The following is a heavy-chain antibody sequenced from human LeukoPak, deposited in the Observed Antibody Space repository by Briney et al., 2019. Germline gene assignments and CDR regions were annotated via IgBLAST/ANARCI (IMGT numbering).Heavy chain of an antibody. Sequence: ASVKVSCKASGYTFTSNYIHWVRQAPGQGLEWMGMIYPRDGSTSYAQKFQGRVTVTRDTSTSTVHMELSGLRSEDTAVYYCAKDREGFDYWGQGTLVTVSS. V-gene: IGHV1-46*01. CDR3: AKDREGFDY. CDR2: IYPRDGST. J-gene: IGHJ4*02. CDR1: GYTFTSNY.